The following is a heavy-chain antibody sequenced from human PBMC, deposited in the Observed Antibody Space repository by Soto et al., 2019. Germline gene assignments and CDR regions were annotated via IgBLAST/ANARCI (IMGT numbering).Heavy chain of an antibody. V-gene: IGHV3-66*01. D-gene: IGHD3-22*01. CDR3: ARDGHHYDSSGYYRLLDY. Sequence: EVQLVESGGGLVQPGGSLRLSCAASGFTVSSNYMSWVRQAPGKGLEWVSVIYSGGSTYYADSVKGRVTISRDNSKNTLYLQMNSLKAEDTAVYYCARDGHHYDSSGYYRLLDYWGQGTLVTVSS. CDR2: IYSGGST. CDR1: GFTVSSNY. J-gene: IGHJ4*02.